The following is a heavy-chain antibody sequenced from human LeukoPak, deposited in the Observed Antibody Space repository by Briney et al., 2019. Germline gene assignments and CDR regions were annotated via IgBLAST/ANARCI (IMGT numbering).Heavy chain of an antibody. V-gene: IGHV3-23*01. J-gene: IGHJ4*02. Sequence: QSGGSLRLSCAASGFTFSSYAMSWVRQAPGKGLEWVSAISGSGGSTYYADSVKGRFTISRDNSKNTLYLQMNSLRAEDTAVYYCAKDHSGDRYYDSSGYYSSDYWGQGTLVTVSS. CDR1: GFTFSSYA. CDR2: ISGSGGST. D-gene: IGHD3-22*01. CDR3: AKDHSGDRYYDSSGYYSSDY.